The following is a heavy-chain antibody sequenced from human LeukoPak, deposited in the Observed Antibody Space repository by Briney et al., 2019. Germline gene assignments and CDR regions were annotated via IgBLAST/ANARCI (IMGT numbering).Heavy chain of an antibody. Sequence: ASVKVSCKASGGTFSSYAISWVRQAPGQGLEWMGGIIPIFGTANYAQKFQGRVTITTDESTSTAYMELSSLRSEDTAVYYCARVGLPNSYGFRNYYYYMDVWGKGTTVTVSS. CDR3: ARVGLPNSYGFRNYYYYMDV. J-gene: IGHJ6*03. CDR2: IIPIFGTA. CDR1: GGTFSSYA. D-gene: IGHD5-18*01. V-gene: IGHV1-69*05.